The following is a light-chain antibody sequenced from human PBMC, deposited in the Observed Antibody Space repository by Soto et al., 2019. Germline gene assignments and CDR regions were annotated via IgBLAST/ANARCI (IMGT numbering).Light chain of an antibody. CDR2: DVT. V-gene: IGLV2-14*03. J-gene: IGLJ2*01. CDR1: SSDIGAHNY. Sequence: QSALTQPASVSGSPGQSITISCSGTSSDIGAHNYVSWYQQHPDKAPKLIIFDVTNRPSGVSGRFSGSKSANTASLTISGLQFEDEADYYCSSYTVSSAPVIFGGGTKLTVL. CDR3: SSYTVSSAPVI.